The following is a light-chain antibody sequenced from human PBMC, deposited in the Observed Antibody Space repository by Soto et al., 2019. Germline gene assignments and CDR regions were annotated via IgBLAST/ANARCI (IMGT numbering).Light chain of an antibody. CDR1: QSVSSS. Sequence: EIVMTQSPATLSVSPGERATLSCRASQSVSSSLAWYQHKPGQAPRLLIYGTSTRATDIPARFSGSGSGTEFTLTISSLQSEDFAVYYCQQYNNWPRGTFGQGTKLEIK. J-gene: IGKJ2*01. V-gene: IGKV3-15*01. CDR3: QQYNNWPRGT. CDR2: GTS.